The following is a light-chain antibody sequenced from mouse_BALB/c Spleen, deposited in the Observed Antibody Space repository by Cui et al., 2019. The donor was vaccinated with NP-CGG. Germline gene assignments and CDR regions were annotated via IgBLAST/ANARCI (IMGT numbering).Light chain of an antibody. Sequence: HAVVTQESALTTSSGETVTLTCRPSTGAVTTSNYANWVQEKPDHLFTGLIGGTNNRAPGVPARFSGSLIGDKAALTITGAQTEDEAIYFCALWYSNHWVFGGGTKLTVL. V-gene: IGLV1*01. J-gene: IGLJ1*01. CDR1: TGAVTTSNY. CDR3: ALWYSNHWV. CDR2: GTN.